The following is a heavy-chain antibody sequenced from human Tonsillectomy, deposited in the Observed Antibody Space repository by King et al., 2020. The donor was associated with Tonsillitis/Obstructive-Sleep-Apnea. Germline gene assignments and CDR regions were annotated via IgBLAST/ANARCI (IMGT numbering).Heavy chain of an antibody. CDR1: GYTFTSYG. Sequence: QLVQSGAEVKKPGASVKVSCKASGYTFTSYGISWVRQAPGQGLEWMGWISAYNGNTNYAQKLQGRVTMTTDTSTSTAYMELRSLRSDDTDVYYCARVPPTYYDFWSGYSVLFDYWGQGTLVTVSS. J-gene: IGHJ4*02. V-gene: IGHV1-18*01. CDR2: ISAYNGNT. CDR3: ARVPPTYYDFWSGYSVLFDY. D-gene: IGHD3-3*01.